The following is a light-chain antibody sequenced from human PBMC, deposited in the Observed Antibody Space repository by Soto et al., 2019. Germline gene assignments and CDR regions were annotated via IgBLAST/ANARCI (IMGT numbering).Light chain of an antibody. J-gene: IGKJ1*01. V-gene: IGKV3-20*01. CDR3: QQYGSSPRT. CDR2: GAS. CDR1: QSVRSDY. Sequence: IVLTQSPRTLSLSPGERATLSCRASQSVRSDYLAWYQQKPGQAPRLHIYGASTRATGIPDRFTGSGSGTDFTLTISRLEPEDFAVYYCQQYGSSPRTFGQGTKVDIK.